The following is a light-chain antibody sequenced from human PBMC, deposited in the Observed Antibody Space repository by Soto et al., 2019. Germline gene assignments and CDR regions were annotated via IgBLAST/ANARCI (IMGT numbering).Light chain of an antibody. J-gene: IGKJ1*01. CDR1: QSISSW. Sequence: DIQITQSPSTLSASVGDRVTITCRASQSISSWLAWYQQKPGKAPKLMIYDASSLESGVPSRFSGSGSGTEYTLTISSLQPDDFANYYCQQYNSYYPKTFGQGTKVDIK. CDR3: QQYNSYYPKT. V-gene: IGKV1-5*01. CDR2: DAS.